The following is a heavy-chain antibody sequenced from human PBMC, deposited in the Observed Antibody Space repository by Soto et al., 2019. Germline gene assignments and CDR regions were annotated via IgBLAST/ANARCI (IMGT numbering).Heavy chain of an antibody. CDR2: INHSGST. D-gene: IGHD6-19*01. CDR3: ARGGWQKNWFDP. V-gene: IGHV4-34*01. J-gene: IGHJ5*02. Sequence: SETLSLTCAAYGGSFSGYYWSWIRQPPGKGLEWIGEINHSGSTNYNPSLKSRVTISVDTSKNQFSLKLSSVTAADTAVYYCARGGWQKNWFDPWGQGTLVTVSS. CDR1: GGSFSGYY.